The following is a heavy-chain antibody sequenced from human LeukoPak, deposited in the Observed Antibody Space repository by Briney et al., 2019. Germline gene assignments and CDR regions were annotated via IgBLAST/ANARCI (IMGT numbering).Heavy chain of an antibody. J-gene: IGHJ5*02. D-gene: IGHD1-26*01. Sequence: SETLSLTCTVSGGSISSYYWSWIRQPPGKGLEWIGYIYYSGSTNYNPSLKSRVTISVDTSKNQFSLKLSSVTAADTAVYYRARGLSYITFDPWGQGTLVTVSS. CDR3: ARGLSYITFDP. V-gene: IGHV4-59*01. CDR1: GGSISSYY. CDR2: IYYSGST.